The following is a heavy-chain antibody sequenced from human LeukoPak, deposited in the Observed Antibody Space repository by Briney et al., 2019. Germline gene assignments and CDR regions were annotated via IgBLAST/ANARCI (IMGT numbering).Heavy chain of an antibody. Sequence: SQTLSLTCTVSGGSISSGSYYWGWIRQPAGKGLEWIGRIYTSGSTNYNPSLKSRVTISVDTSKNQFSLKLSSVTAADTAVYYCARESVGATRRGFVDYWGQGTLVTVSS. V-gene: IGHV4-61*02. J-gene: IGHJ4*02. CDR3: ARESVGATRRGFVDY. D-gene: IGHD1-26*01. CDR2: IYTSGST. CDR1: GGSISSGSYY.